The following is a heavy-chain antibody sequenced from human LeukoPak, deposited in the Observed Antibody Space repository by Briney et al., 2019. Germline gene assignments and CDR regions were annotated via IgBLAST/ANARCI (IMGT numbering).Heavy chain of an antibody. CDR2: IGGRGTST. Sequence: GGSLRLSCAASGFTFSSYAMTWVRQAPGKGPEWVSAIGGRGTSTYYADSLGGRFTISRDNSKDMLYLQMNSLKVEDTATYYCGKEGGAWGQGTKVTVSS. CDR3: GKEGGA. CDR1: GFTFSSYA. V-gene: IGHV3-23*01. J-gene: IGHJ5*02. D-gene: IGHD3-16*01.